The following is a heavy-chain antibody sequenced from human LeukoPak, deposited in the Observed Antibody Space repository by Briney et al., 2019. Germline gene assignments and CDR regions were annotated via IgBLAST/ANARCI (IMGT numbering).Heavy chain of an antibody. CDR1: GGTFSSYA. CDR3: ARGDYVWGSYRPSYFDY. Sequence: GASVKVSCKASGGTFSSYAISWVRQAPGQGLEWMGGIIPIFGTANYAQKFQGRVMITADESTSTAYMELSSLRSEDTAVYYCARGDYVWGSYRPSYFDYWGQGTLVTVSS. J-gene: IGHJ4*02. V-gene: IGHV1-69*01. CDR2: IIPIFGTA. D-gene: IGHD3-16*02.